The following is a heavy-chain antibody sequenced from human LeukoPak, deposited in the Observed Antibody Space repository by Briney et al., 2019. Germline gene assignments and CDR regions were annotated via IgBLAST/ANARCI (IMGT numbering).Heavy chain of an antibody. CDR1: GGSISSGGYY. CDR3: ARAPLRGIQLWSYYYYGMDV. Sequence: PSETLSLTCTVSGGSISSGGYYWSWIRQHPGEGLEWIGYIYYSGSTYYNPSLKSRVTISVDTSKNQFSLKLSSVTAADTAVYYCARAPLRGIQLWSYYYYGMDVWGQGTTVTVSS. V-gene: IGHV4-31*03. CDR2: IYYSGST. J-gene: IGHJ6*02. D-gene: IGHD5-18*01.